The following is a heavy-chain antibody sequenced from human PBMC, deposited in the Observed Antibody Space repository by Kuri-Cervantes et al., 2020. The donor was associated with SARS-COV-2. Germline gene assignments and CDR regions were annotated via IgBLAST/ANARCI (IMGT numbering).Heavy chain of an antibody. CDR1: GFTFRRNE. Sequence: GESLKISCSASGFTFRRNEMHWVRQAPGKVLQYVSGINIYGDTTYSADSVKGRFSISRDNSKNTLYLQMNSLRAEDTAVYYCARDSVFYSSGWYYFDYWGQGTLVTVSS. CDR2: INIYGDTT. V-gene: IGHV3-64*04. CDR3: ARDSVFYSSGWYYFDY. J-gene: IGHJ4*02. D-gene: IGHD6-19*01.